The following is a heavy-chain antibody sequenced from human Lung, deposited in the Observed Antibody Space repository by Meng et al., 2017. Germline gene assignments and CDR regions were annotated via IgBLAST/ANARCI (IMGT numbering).Heavy chain of an antibody. CDR2: INHSGST. V-gene: IGHV4-34*01. CDR3: ARGPTTMAHDFDY. D-gene: IGHD4-11*01. Sequence: QVPLQAWGAGLLKPSETLSLTCVVSGGSFSDYYWSWIRQPPGKGLEWIGEINHSGSTNYNPSLEGRATISVDTSQNNLSLKLSSVTAADSAVYYCARGPTTMAHDFDYWGQGTLVTVPS. J-gene: IGHJ4*02. CDR1: GGSFSDYY.